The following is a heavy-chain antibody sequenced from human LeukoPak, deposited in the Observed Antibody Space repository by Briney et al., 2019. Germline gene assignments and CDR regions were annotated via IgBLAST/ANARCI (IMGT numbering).Heavy chain of an antibody. Sequence: GTSLRLSCAASGFTFSSYDMHWVRQAPGKGLEWVAVISHDGSNKYYADSVKGRFTISRDNSRNTLYLQMNSLRAEDTAVYYCARADRYGTTWYGRVDYWGQGTLVTVSS. V-gene: IGHV3-30-3*01. CDR1: GFTFSSYD. D-gene: IGHD6-13*01. J-gene: IGHJ4*02. CDR3: ARADRYGTTWYGRVDY. CDR2: ISHDGSNK.